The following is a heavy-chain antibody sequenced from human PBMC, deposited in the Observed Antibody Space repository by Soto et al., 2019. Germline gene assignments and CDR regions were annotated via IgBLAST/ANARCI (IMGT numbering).Heavy chain of an antibody. V-gene: IGHV3-33*01. Sequence: TGGSLRLSCAASRFTFSSHGMHWVRQAPGKGLEWVAVIWYDGSNKYYADSVKGRFTISRDNSKNTLYLQMNSLRAEDTAVYYCARSFYSSGYAHDAFDVWGRGTMVTVSS. CDR2: IWYDGSNK. D-gene: IGHD3-22*01. J-gene: IGHJ3*01. CDR3: ARSFYSSGYAHDAFDV. CDR1: RFTFSSHG.